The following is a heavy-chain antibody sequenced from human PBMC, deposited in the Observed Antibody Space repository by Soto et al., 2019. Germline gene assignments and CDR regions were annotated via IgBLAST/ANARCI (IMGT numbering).Heavy chain of an antibody. V-gene: IGHV3-23*01. CDR2: ISGSGGST. J-gene: IGHJ2*01. CDR3: AKRTVGWYFDL. D-gene: IGHD4-17*01. CDR1: GFTFSRYA. Sequence: EVQLLESGGGLVQPGGSLRLSCAASGFTFSRYAMNWVRQAPGKGLEWVSVISGSGGSTYYADSVKGRFTISRDKSKNTLYLQMNSLRAEDTAVYYCAKRTVGWYFDLWGRGTLVTVSS.